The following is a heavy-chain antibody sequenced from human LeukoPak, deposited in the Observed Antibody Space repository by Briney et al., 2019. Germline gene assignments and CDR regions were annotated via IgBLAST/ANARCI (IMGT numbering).Heavy chain of an antibody. D-gene: IGHD3-10*01. Sequence: SVKVSCKASGGTFSSYAISWVRQAPGQGLEWMGGIIPIFGTANYAQKFQGRVTITADESTSTAYMELNSLRSEDTAVYYCARYERLLWFGELSGWFDPWGQGTLVTVSS. V-gene: IGHV1-69*01. J-gene: IGHJ5*02. CDR3: ARYERLLWFGELSGWFDP. CDR1: GGTFSSYA. CDR2: IIPIFGTA.